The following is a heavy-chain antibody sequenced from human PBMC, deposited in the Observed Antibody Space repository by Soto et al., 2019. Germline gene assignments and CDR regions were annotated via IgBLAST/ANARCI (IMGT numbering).Heavy chain of an antibody. Sequence: GGSLRLSCAASGFTFSNVGMTWFRQSPGKGLEWVSSIHGIGVGGGPYYADSVKGRFTISRDNSENTLYLQMSSLRAEDTAIYYCAKYLLKDSSSIFDSWGQGTLVTVSS. CDR1: GFTFSNVG. CDR2: IHGIGVGGGP. V-gene: IGHV3-23*01. CDR3: AKYLLKDSSSIFDS. D-gene: IGHD1-26*01. J-gene: IGHJ4*02.